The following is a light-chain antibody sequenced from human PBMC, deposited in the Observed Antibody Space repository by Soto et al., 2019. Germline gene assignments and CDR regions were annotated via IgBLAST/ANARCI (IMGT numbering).Light chain of an antibody. J-gene: IGKJ4*01. Sequence: EIVFTQSPATLSLSPWERATLCCRSSQSVSSYLAWYQQKPGQAPRLLIYDASNRATGIPARFSGSGSGTDFTLTISSLEPEDFAVYYCQQRSNWPLLTFGGGTKVDIK. CDR2: DAS. CDR1: QSVSSY. V-gene: IGKV3-11*01. CDR3: QQRSNWPLLT.